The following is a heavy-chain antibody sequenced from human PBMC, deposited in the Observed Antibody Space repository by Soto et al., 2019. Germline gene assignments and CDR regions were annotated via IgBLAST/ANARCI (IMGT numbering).Heavy chain of an antibody. V-gene: IGHV1-69*13. Sequence: ASVKVSCKASGYTFTSYGISWVRQAPGQGLEWMGGIIANNGKTNYAQKFQGRVTITADESMSTAYMELSSLRSEDTAVYYCARDPGISSGWYYFDYWGQGTLVTVSS. D-gene: IGHD6-19*01. CDR3: ARDPGISSGWYYFDY. CDR1: GYTFTSYG. J-gene: IGHJ4*02. CDR2: IIANNGKT.